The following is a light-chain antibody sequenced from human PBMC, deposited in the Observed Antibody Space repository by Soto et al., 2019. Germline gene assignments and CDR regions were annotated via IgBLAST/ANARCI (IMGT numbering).Light chain of an antibody. V-gene: IGKV1-9*01. CDR3: QQLTSYPRST. J-gene: IGKJ5*01. CDR1: QGISNY. Sequence: DIQLTQSPSFLSASVGDRVTITCRASQGISNYLAWYQQRPGKAPKLLIYAASTLQTGVPSRFSGSGSGTEFTLTISSLQPVDFATYHCQQLTSYPRSTFGQGTRLEI. CDR2: AAS.